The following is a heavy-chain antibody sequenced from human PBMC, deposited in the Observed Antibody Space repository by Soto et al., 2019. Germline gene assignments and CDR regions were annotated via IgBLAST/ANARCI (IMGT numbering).Heavy chain of an antibody. CDR1: GFTFSSYW. CDR2: INSDGSST. J-gene: IGHJ4*02. D-gene: IGHD4-17*01. CDR3: GRGVGVYGGDGGLVGC. V-gene: IGHV3-74*01. Sequence: EVQLVESGGGLVQPGGSLRLSCAASGFTFSSYWMHWVRQAPGKGLVWVSRINSDGSSTSYADSVKGRFTISRDNAKNARDLQKISWIAEDAAVYCCGRGVGVYGGDGGLVGCWGQGTLVTVSS.